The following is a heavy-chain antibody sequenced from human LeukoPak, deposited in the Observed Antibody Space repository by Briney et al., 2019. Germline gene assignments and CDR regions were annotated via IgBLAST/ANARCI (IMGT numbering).Heavy chain of an antibody. CDR2: IYYSGST. J-gene: IGHJ4*02. V-gene: IGHV4-59*01. Sequence: SETLSLTCTVSGGSISSYYWSWIRQPPGKGLEWIGYIYYSGSTNYNPSLKSRVTISVDKSKNQFSLKLSSVTAADTAVYYCARGGTYYYDSSGLFDYWGQGTLVTVSS. CDR3: ARGGTYYYDSSGLFDY. D-gene: IGHD3-22*01. CDR1: GGSISSYY.